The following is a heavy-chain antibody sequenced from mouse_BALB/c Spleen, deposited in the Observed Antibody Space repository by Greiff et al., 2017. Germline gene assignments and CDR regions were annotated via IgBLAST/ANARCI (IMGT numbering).Heavy chain of an antibody. CDR2: ISNGGGST. Sequence: EVQLQQSGGGLVQPGGSLKLSCAASGFTFSSYTMSWVRQTPEKRLEWVAYISNGGGSTYYPDTVKGRFTISRDNAKNTLYLQMSSLKSEDTAMYYCARHGAYYGNRYAMDYWGQGTSVTVSS. CDR3: ARHGAYYGNRYAMDY. CDR1: GFTFSSYT. J-gene: IGHJ4*01. D-gene: IGHD2-10*01. V-gene: IGHV5-12-2*01.